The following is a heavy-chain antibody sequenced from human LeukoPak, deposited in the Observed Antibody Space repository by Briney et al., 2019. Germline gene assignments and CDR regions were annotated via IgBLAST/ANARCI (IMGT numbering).Heavy chain of an antibody. J-gene: IGHJ5*02. CDR3: ARLTARSWFDP. CDR2: ISYSGST. V-gene: IGHV4-59*08. Sequence: PSETLSLTRTVSGGSITSDYWSWIRQPPGKGLECIGYISYSGSTNSNPSLKSRVTISIDTSKNQFSLKLSSVTATDTAVYYCARLTARSWFDPWGQGTLVTVSS. D-gene: IGHD1-14*01. CDR1: GGSITSDY.